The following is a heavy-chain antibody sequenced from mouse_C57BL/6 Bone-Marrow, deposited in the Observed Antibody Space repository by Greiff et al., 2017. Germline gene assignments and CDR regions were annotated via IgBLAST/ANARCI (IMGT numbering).Heavy chain of an antibody. J-gene: IGHJ2*01. Sequence: QVQLQQSGAELVRPGTSVKVSCKASGYAFTNYLIAWVKQRPGQGLEWIGVINPGSGGTNSNEKFKGKATLTADKSSSTAYMQLSSLTSEDSAVYFCARSGDYGSSLWYFDYWGQGTTLTVSS. V-gene: IGHV1-54*01. CDR3: ARSGDYGSSLWYFDY. D-gene: IGHD1-1*01. CDR1: GYAFTNYL. CDR2: INPGSGGT.